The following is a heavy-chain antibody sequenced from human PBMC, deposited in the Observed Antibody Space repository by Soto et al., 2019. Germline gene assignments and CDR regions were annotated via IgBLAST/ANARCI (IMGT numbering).Heavy chain of an antibody. V-gene: IGHV4-59*04. CDR3: ATHFYSAMASLEAFDI. CDR1: GGSISSYY. Sequence: SETLSLTCTVSGGSISSYYWNWIRQPPGKGLEWIGYIYYRGSTYYNPSLKSRVTISADTSKNQFSLKLTSVTAADTALYYCATHFYSAMASLEAFDIWGQGTLVTVSS. D-gene: IGHD5-18*01. J-gene: IGHJ3*02. CDR2: IYYRGST.